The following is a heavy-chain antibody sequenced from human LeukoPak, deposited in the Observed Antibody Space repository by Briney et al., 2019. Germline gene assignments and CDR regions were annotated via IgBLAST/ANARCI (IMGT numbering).Heavy chain of an antibody. Sequence: GGSLRLSCAASGFTVSSNYMSWVRQAPGKGLEWVAVISYDGSNKYYADSVKGRFTISRDNSKNTLYLQMNSLRAEDTAVYYCASPPSIVGATTWNYWGQGTLVAVSS. CDR3: ASPPSIVGATTWNY. V-gene: IGHV3-30*03. J-gene: IGHJ4*02. CDR2: ISYDGSNK. D-gene: IGHD1-26*01. CDR1: GFTVSSNY.